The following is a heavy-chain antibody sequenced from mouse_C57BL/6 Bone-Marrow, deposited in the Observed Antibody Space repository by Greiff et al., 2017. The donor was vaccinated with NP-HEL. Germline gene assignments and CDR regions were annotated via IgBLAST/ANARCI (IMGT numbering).Heavy chain of an antibody. CDR2: INPNNGGT. CDR1: GYTFTDYN. D-gene: IGHD2-4*01. CDR3: AIYYDFLFDY. J-gene: IGHJ2*01. V-gene: IGHV1-22*01. Sequence: EVQLQQSGPELVKPGASVKMSCKASGYTFTDYNMHWVKQSHGKSLEWIGYINPNNGGTSYNQKFKGKATLTVNKSSSTAYMELRSLTSEDSAVYYCAIYYDFLFDYWGQGTTLTVSS.